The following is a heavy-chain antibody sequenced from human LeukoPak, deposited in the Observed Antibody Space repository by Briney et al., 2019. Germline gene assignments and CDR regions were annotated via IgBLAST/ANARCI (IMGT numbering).Heavy chain of an antibody. D-gene: IGHD6-6*01. V-gene: IGHV4-34*01. CDR3: ARARGDSSSSGPYYYYYMDV. Sequence: PSETLSLTCAVYGGSFSGYYWSWIRQPPGKGLEWIGEINHSGSTNYNPSLKSRVTISVDTSKNQFSLKLSSVTAADTAVYYCARARGDSSSSGPYYYYYMDVWGKGTTVTVSS. J-gene: IGHJ6*03. CDR2: INHSGST. CDR1: GGSFSGYY.